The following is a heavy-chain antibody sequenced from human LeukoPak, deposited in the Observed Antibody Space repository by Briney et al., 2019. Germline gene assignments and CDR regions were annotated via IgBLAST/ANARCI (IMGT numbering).Heavy chain of an antibody. CDR1: GYTFTGYY. CDR2: INPNTGGT. D-gene: IGHD6-19*01. CDR3: ARAAKFSSVWYGDALDM. J-gene: IGHJ3*02. V-gene: IGHV1-2*02. Sequence: RASVKVSCKASGYTFTGYYLHWVRQAPGQGLEWMGWINPNTGGTYNGQRFQGRVTMTRDTSISTVYMELRRLRSDDTAFYYCARAAKFSSVWYGDALDMWGQGTLVTISS.